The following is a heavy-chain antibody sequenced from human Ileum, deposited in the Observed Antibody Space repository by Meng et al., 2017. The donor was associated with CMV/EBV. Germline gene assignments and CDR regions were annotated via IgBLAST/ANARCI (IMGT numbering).Heavy chain of an antibody. CDR2: IYYSGSP. Sequence: VQLQESGPGLVKPSQTLSLTCTVSGGSITSGNYYWSWIRQPPGRGLEWIGYIYYSGSPYYKPSLKSRVTISLDTSKNQFSLNLRSVTATDSAVYYCVRQVVAASFDYWGQGALVTASS. CDR1: GGSITSGNYY. D-gene: IGHD2-15*01. CDR3: VRQVVAASFDY. J-gene: IGHJ4*02. V-gene: IGHV4-30-4*08.